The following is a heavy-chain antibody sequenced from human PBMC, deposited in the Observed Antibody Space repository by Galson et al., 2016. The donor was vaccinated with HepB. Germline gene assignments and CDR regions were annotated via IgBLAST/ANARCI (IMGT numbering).Heavy chain of an antibody. V-gene: IGHV1-69*01. CDR2: IIPIFDSP. J-gene: IGHJ4*01. Sequence: SCKASGGTLSSNAINWVRQAPGQGVEWMGGIIPIFDSPAYAQKFQGSVTITADEYTSTAYMELSSLRSEDTAVYFCARSTYRDYPYFDLWGHGTLVTVSS. CDR3: ARSTYRDYPYFDL. CDR1: GGTLSSNA. D-gene: IGHD4-17*01.